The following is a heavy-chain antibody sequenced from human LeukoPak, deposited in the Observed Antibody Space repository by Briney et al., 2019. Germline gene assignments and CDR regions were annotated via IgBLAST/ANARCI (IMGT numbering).Heavy chain of an antibody. D-gene: IGHD4-17*01. V-gene: IGHV3-15*01. Sequence: GGSLRLSCAASGFTFSNAWMSWVRQAPGKGLEWVGRIKSSTDGGATDYAAPVKGRFTISRDDSKNTLYLQMNSLKTEDTAVYYCTTSDDYGDYDAFDIWGQGTMVTVSS. CDR3: TTSDDYGDYDAFDI. J-gene: IGHJ3*02. CDR2: IKSSTDGGAT. CDR1: GFTFSNAW.